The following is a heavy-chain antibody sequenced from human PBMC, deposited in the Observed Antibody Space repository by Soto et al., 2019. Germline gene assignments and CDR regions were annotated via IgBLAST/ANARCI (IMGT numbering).Heavy chain of an antibody. CDR1: GGSINSSDW. Sequence: QVQLQESGPGLVKPSGTLSLTCAVSGGSINSSDWWSWVRQPPGKGLEWIGEIYHSGTTNYNPSLKSRVTISLDKSKKQLSLKLRSVTAADAAVYNCRSSISKSELYWYFDLWGCGTLVTVSS. CDR2: IYHSGTT. V-gene: IGHV4-4*02. CDR3: RSSISKSELYWYFDL. J-gene: IGHJ2*01. D-gene: IGHD4-4*01.